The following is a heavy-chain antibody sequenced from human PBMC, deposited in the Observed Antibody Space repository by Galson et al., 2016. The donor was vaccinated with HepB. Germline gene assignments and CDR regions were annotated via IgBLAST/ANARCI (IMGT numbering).Heavy chain of an antibody. CDR1: GFSFSSNA. J-gene: IGHJ4*02. D-gene: IGHD3-10*01. V-gene: IGHV3-30*04. CDR2: ISYDGSIK. Sequence: SLRLSCAASGFSFSSNAMHWVRQAPGKGLEWVALISYDGSIKKYADSVKGRFTISRDNSKNTLYVQMDSLRAGDTAVYYCAAAMVRGVIDRAAHYFDYWGQGTLVTVSS. CDR3: AAAMVRGVIDRAAHYFDY.